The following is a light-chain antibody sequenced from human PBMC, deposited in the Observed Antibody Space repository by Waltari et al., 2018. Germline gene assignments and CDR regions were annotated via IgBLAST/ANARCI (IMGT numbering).Light chain of an antibody. V-gene: IGKV1-9*01. CDR3: QQLKSYPFT. Sequence: IQLTQSPSSLSASVGDRVTITCRASQDINSYLGWYQQKPGRAPKLLIYTASTLQSGVPSRFSGSGSGTDFTLTFSSLQPEDFATYFCQQLKSYPFTFGPGTKVDIK. J-gene: IGKJ3*01. CDR2: TAS. CDR1: QDINSY.